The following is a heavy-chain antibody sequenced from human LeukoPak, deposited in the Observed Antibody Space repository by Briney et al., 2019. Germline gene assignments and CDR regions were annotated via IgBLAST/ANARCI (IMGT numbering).Heavy chain of an antibody. CDR2: IYYSGSP. J-gene: IGHJ3*01. CDR3: AVAGARYSDTGGLYAFDF. D-gene: IGHD2-8*02. CDR1: GASISSGSYF. Sequence: SETLSLTCTVSGASISSGSYFWGWIRQPPGKGLEWIVSIYYSGSPYYNPSFKSRVTISVDASKNQFSLKLNSVTAAATAVYFGAVAGARYSDTGGLYAFDFWGRGTMVTVSS. V-gene: IGHV4-39*01.